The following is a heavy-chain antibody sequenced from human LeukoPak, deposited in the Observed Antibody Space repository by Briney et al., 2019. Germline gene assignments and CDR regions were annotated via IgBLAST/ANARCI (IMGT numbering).Heavy chain of an antibody. D-gene: IGHD3-10*01. CDR1: GGTFSSYA. V-gene: IGHV1-69*04. Sequence: SVKVSCKASGGTFSSYAISWVRQAPGQGLEWMGRIIPILGIANYAQKFQGRVTITADKSTSTAYMELSSLRSEDTAVYYCVRGGPITMVRGVTDYFDYWGQGTLVTVSS. CDR3: VRGGPITMVRGVTDYFDY. J-gene: IGHJ4*02. CDR2: IIPILGIA.